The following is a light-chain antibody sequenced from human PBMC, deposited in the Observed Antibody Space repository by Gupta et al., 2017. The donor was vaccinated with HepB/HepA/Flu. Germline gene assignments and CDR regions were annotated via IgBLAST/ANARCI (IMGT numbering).Light chain of an antibody. V-gene: IGLV3-1*01. CDR1: KLGDKY. CDR3: QAGDSSHVV. Sequence: SSALTQPPSVSVSPGKTASITCSGDKLGDKYACWYQQKPGQSPVLVIYQDNKRPSGIPERFSGSNSGTTATLTIGGTQGRDEDDYYCQAGDSSHVVFGGGTKLTVL. CDR2: QDN. J-gene: IGLJ2*01.